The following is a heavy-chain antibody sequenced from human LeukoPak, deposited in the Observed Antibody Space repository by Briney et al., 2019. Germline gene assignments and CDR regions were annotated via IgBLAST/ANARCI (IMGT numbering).Heavy chain of an antibody. CDR2: ISSRSSYI. Sequence: GGSLRLSCAASGFTFSSYSMNWVRQAPGKGLEWVSSISSRSSYIYYADSVKGRFTISRDNAKNSLYLQMNSLRAEDTAVYYCARKFDFWSGYYLAFDYWGQGTLVTVSS. CDR3: ARKFDFWSGYYLAFDY. CDR1: GFTFSSYS. V-gene: IGHV3-21*01. D-gene: IGHD3-3*01. J-gene: IGHJ4*02.